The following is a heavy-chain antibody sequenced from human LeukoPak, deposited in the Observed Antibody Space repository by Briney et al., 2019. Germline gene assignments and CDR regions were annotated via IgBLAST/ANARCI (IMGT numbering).Heavy chain of an antibody. D-gene: IGHD3-3*01. V-gene: IGHV3-23*01. J-gene: IGHJ5*02. CDR3: AKSEDYDFWSGYNWFDP. CDR2: IGGSGGST. CDR1: GFTFSSYA. Sequence: GGSLRLSCAASGFTFSSYAMSWVRQAPGKGLEWVSAIGGSGGSTYYADSVKGRFTISRDNSKNTLYLQMNSLRAEDTAVYYCAKSEDYDFWSGYNWFDPWGQGTLVTVSS.